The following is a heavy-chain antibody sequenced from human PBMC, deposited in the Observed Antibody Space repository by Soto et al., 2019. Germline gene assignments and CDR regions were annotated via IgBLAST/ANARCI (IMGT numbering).Heavy chain of an antibody. CDR1: VGSFSGYY. D-gene: IGHD4-17*01. CDR2: INHSGST. J-gene: IGHJ4*02. V-gene: IGHV4-34*01. Sequence: PSETLSLTCAFYVGSFSGYYWSCIRQPPGKGLEWIGEINHSGSTNYNPSLKSRVTISVDTSKNQFSLKLSSVTAADTAVYYCARATVALDCRGQGTRVTVS. CDR3: ARATVALDC.